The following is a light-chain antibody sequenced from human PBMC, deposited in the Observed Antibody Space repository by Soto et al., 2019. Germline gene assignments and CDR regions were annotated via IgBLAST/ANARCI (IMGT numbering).Light chain of an antibody. J-gene: IGKJ4*01. Sequence: VHITQSPSTLSASVGDRVTITCRASQSISSWLAWYQQKPGKAPKLLIYKASSLESGVPSRFSGSGSGTEFTLTISSLQPDDFATYYCQQYNSFSLTFGGGTKVDIK. V-gene: IGKV1-5*03. CDR2: KAS. CDR1: QSISSW. CDR3: QQYNSFSLT.